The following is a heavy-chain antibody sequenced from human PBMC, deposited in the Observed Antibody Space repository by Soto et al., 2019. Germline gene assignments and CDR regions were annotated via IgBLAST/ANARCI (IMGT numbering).Heavy chain of an antibody. CDR2: ISSITNYK. CDR3: AGGSRDTSGYYDFDY. V-gene: IGHV3-21*02. Sequence: EVQLVESGGGLVKPGGSLRLSCAASGLTLSSYGMSWVRQAPGKGLEWVSSISSITNYKYSADSLKGRFTISRDNAKNSLYLQMNSLRAEDTAVYYCAGGSRDTSGYYDFDYWGQGTLVTVSS. J-gene: IGHJ4*02. CDR1: GLTLSSYG. D-gene: IGHD3-22*01.